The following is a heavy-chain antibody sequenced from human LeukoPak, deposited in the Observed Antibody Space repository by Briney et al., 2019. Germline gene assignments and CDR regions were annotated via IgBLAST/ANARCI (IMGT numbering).Heavy chain of an antibody. D-gene: IGHD3-22*01. Sequence: XAAXXFTXXXDSMNWVRQAPGKGVEWVSSISSSSSYIYYADSVKGGFTISRDKAKKSLYMQMNSVRAEDTAVYYCARGGEYYDSSGYYYPEGRYFDYWGQGTLVTVSS. CDR3: ARGGEYYDSSGYYYPEGRYFDY. J-gene: IGHJ4*02. CDR1: XFTXXXDS. CDR2: ISSSSSYI. V-gene: IGHV3-21*01.